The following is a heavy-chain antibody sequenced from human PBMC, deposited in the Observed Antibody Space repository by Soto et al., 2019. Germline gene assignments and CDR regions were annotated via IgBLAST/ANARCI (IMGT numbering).Heavy chain of an antibody. Sequence: EVQLVESGGGLVQPGGSLRLSCAASGFTFSSYWMSWVRQAPGKGLEWVANIKQDGSEKYYVDSVKGRFTISRDNAKNSLYLQMNSLRAEDTAVYYCARVLNLFVIDRFFYYMDVWGKGTTVTVSS. D-gene: IGHD2-8*01. CDR1: GFTFSSYW. V-gene: IGHV3-7*01. J-gene: IGHJ6*03. CDR3: ARVLNLFVIDRFFYYMDV. CDR2: IKQDGSEK.